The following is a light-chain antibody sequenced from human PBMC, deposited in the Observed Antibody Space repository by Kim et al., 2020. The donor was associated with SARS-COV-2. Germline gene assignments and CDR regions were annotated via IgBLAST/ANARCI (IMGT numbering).Light chain of an antibody. CDR1: SSNIGRNT. V-gene: IGLV1-44*01. CDR3: AAWDDSLNGWV. J-gene: IGLJ3*02. CDR2: TNN. Sequence: GQRVAISFSGSSSNIGRNTVNWYQQFPGTAPKLLIYTNNQWPSGFPDRFSGSKSGTSASLAISGLQSEDEAHYYCAAWDDSLNGWVFGGGTQLTVL.